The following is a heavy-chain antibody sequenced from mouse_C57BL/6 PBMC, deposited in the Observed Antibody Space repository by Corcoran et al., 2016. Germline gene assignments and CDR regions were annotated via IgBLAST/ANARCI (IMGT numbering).Heavy chain of an antibody. CDR3: ARGRSTMVTFDY. J-gene: IGHJ2*01. CDR2: IYPGDGDT. V-gene: IGHV1-80*01. D-gene: IGHD2-2*01. Sequence: QVQLQQSGAELVKPGASVKISCKASGYAFSSYWMNWVKQRPGKGLEWIGQIYPGDGDTNYNGKFKGKATLTADKSSSTAYMQLSSLTSEDSAVYFCARGRSTMVTFDYWGQGTTLTVSS. CDR1: GYAFSSYW.